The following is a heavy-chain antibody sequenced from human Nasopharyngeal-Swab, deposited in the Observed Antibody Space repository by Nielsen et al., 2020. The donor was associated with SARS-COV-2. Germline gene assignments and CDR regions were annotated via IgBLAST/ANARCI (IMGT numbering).Heavy chain of an antibody. Sequence: SGPTLVKPTETLTLTCTVSGFSLSNVRMGVSWIRQPPGKALEWLAHIFTNDATSYSTSLKSRLTISKDTSKSQVVLTMTNMDPVDTATYYCARNCDWGFDYWGQGTLVTVSS. CDR2: IFTNDAT. CDR3: ARNCDWGFDY. J-gene: IGHJ4*02. CDR1: GFSLSNVRMG. D-gene: IGHD3-9*01. V-gene: IGHV2-26*01.